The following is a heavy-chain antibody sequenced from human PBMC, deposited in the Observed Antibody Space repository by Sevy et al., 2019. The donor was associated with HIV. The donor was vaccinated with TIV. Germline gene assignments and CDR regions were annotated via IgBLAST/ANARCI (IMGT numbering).Heavy chain of an antibody. CDR3: ASGRGYCISTSCSFDY. D-gene: IGHD2-2*01. J-gene: IGHJ4*02. CDR2: IYHSGST. V-gene: IGHV4-30-2*01. CDR1: GGSISSGGYS. Sequence: SETLSLTCAVSGGSISSGGYSWSWIRQPPGKGLEWIGYIYHSGSTYYNPSLKSRVTISVDRSKNQFSLKLSSVTAADMAVYYCASGRGYCISTSCSFDYWGQGTLVTVSS.